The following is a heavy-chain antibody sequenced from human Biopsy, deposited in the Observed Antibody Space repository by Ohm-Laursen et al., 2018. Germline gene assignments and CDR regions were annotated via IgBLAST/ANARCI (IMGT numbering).Heavy chain of an antibody. CDR2: ILYSGST. V-gene: IGHV4-59*01. Sequence: TLSLTCTVSGGSISSYYWSWIRQPPGKGLEWIGYILYSGSTNYNPSLESRVTISVDTSKNQFSLTLRSVTAADTAVYYCARENFGSGSYFMWFDSWGQGTLVTVSP. D-gene: IGHD3-10*01. CDR3: ARENFGSGSYFMWFDS. CDR1: GGSISSYY. J-gene: IGHJ5*01.